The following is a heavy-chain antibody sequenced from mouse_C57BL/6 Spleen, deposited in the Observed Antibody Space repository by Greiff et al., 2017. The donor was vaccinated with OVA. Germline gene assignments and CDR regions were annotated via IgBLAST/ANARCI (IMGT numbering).Heavy chain of an antibody. V-gene: IGHV3-6*01. J-gene: IGHJ1*03. CDR3: AMITTVVAHWYFDV. CDR2: ISYDGSN. CDR1: GYSITSGYY. D-gene: IGHD1-1*01. Sequence: ESGPGLVKPSQSLSLTCSVTGYSITSGYYWNWIRQFPGNKLEWMGYISYDGSNNYNPPLKNRISFTLDTSKNQFFLKLNSVTTENTATYYCAMITTVVAHWYFDVWGTGTTVTVSS.